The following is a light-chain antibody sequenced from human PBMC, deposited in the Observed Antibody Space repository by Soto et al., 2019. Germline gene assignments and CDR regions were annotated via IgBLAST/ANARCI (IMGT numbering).Light chain of an antibody. J-gene: IGLJ1*01. CDR1: SSDVGTYSL. CDR2: EGS. CDR3: CSYAGSSTYV. V-gene: IGLV2-23*01. Sequence: QSALTQPASVSGSPGQSITISCTGTSSDVGTYSLVSWYQHHPGKAPKLMIYEGSKRPSGVSNRFSGSKSGNTASLTISGLQAEDEADYYCCSYAGSSTYVFGTGTKVTVL.